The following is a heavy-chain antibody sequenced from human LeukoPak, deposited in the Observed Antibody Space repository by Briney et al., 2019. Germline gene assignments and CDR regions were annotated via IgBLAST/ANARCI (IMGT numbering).Heavy chain of an antibody. CDR3: ARSYYDSSGYHQYNWFDP. D-gene: IGHD3-22*01. CDR2: ISSSGSTI. J-gene: IGHJ5*02. Sequence: PGGSLRLSCAASEFTFSDYYMSWIRQAPGKGLEWVSYISSSGSTIYYADSVKGRFTISRDNAKNSLYLQMNSLRAEDTAVYYCARSYYDSSGYHQYNWFDPWGQGTLVTVSS. V-gene: IGHV3-11*01. CDR1: EFTFSDYY.